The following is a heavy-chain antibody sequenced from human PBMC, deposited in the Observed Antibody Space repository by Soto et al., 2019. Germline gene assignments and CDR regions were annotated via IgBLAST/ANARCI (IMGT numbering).Heavy chain of an antibody. D-gene: IGHD1-7*01. Sequence: SETLSLTCTVSGGSISGYYWSWIRQPPGKGLEWIAYIYYTGSTNCNPSLKSRVTMSVDTSKNHFSVKLSSVTAADTAVYYCARGNWNFALDYWGQGALVTVSS. J-gene: IGHJ4*02. CDR1: GGSISGYY. CDR2: IYYTGST. CDR3: ARGNWNFALDY. V-gene: IGHV4-59*01.